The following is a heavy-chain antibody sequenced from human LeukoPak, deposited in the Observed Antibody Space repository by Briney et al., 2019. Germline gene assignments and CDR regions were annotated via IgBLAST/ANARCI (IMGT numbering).Heavy chain of an antibody. CDR2: ISSSSSYI. CDR1: GFTFRSYE. J-gene: IGHJ4*02. Sequence: GGSLRLSCAASGFTFRSYEMNWVRQAPGKGLEWVSSISSSSSYIYYADSVRGRFTISRDNAKNSLYLQMNSLRAEDTAVYYCARDQGNIVATITSFDYWGQGTLVTVSS. D-gene: IGHD5-12*01. CDR3: ARDQGNIVATITSFDY. V-gene: IGHV3-21*01.